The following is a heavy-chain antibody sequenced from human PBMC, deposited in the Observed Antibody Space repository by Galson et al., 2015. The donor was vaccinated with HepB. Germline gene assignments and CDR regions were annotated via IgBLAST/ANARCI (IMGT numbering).Heavy chain of an antibody. J-gene: IGHJ4*02. CDR2: IWYDRSNK. CDR3: AREAAGTLDY. V-gene: IGHV3-33*01. CDR1: GFTFSASG. D-gene: IGHD6-13*01. Sequence: SLRLSCAASGFTFSASGMHWVRQAPGKGLEWVALIWYDRSNKYHADSVKGRFTISRDNSKNTVYLQMNSLRAEDTAVYFCAREAAGTLDYWGQGTLVTVSS.